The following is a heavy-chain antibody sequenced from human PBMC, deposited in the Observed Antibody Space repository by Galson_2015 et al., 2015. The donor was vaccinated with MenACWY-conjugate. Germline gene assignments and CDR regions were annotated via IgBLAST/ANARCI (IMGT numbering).Heavy chain of an antibody. CDR3: ARDVYMDV. Sequence: SLRLSCAVSGFTFRQYAMSWVRQAPGTGLEWVAIISYSGAATHYIDSVKGRFTISRDNSKNTLYLQMGRLRAEDTALYYCARDVYMDVWGKGTTVSVSS. CDR1: GFTFRQYA. CDR2: ISYSGAAT. V-gene: IGHV3-23*01. J-gene: IGHJ6*03.